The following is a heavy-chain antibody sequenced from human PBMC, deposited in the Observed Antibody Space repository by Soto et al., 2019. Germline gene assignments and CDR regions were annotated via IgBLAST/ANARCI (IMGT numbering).Heavy chain of an antibody. D-gene: IGHD3-3*01. CDR2: IYYSGST. V-gene: IGHV4-59*01. Sequence: SETLSLTCTVSGGSISSYYWTWIRQPPGKGLEWIGYIYYSGSTNHNPSLKSRVTISVDTSKNQFSLKLSSVTAADTAVYYCARVNDFWTGYYSTNWFDPWGQGTLVTISS. J-gene: IGHJ5*02. CDR3: ARVNDFWTGYYSTNWFDP. CDR1: GGSISSYY.